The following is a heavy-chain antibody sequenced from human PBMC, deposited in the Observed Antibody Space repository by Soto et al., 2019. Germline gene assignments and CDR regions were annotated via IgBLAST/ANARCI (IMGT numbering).Heavy chain of an antibody. Sequence: GGSVRLSCAASGFTFSSYAMYWVRQAPGKGLEWMAFISHDGNNTYYADSVKGRFSISRDNSKNTLYLQMNSLRTEDTAMFYCARPRYYYGSTTYSDGQPADYWGLGTLVTVSS. CDR3: ARPRYYYGSTTYSDGQPADY. V-gene: IGHV3-30-3*01. CDR1: GFTFSSYA. D-gene: IGHD3-22*01. CDR2: ISHDGNNT. J-gene: IGHJ4*02.